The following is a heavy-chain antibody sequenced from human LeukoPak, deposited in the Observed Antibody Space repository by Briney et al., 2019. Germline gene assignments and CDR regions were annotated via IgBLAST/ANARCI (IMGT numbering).Heavy chain of an antibody. CDR3: ARDGYFDWLHSNAFDI. V-gene: IGHV4-39*07. CDR2: IYYSGST. J-gene: IGHJ3*02. Sequence: PSETLSLTCTVSGGSISSSSYYWVWIRQPPGKGLEWIGTIYYSGSTYYNPSLKSRVTISVDTSKNQFSLKLSSVTAADTAVYYCARDGYFDWLHSNAFDIWGQGTMVTVSS. D-gene: IGHD3-9*01. CDR1: GGSISSSSYY.